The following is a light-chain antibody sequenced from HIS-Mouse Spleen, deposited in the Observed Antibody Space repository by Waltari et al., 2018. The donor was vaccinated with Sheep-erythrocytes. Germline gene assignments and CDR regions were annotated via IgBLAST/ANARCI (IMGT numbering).Light chain of an antibody. CDR3: QAWDSSTAV. CDR2: QDS. CDR1: KLGDKY. V-gene: IGLV3-1*01. J-gene: IGLJ2*01. Sequence: SYELTQPPSVSVSPGQTASITCSGDKLGDKYACWYQQKPGQSPVLVIYQDSKRPSGIPERFHGSNSGNTATRTISGTQAMDEADYYCQAWDSSTAVFGGGTKLTVL.